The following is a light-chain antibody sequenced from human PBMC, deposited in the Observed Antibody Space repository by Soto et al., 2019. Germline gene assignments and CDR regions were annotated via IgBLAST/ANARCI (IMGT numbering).Light chain of an antibody. CDR2: DVT. CDR3: SSYTSSSTPYV. CDR1: SSDVGGYNY. J-gene: IGLJ1*01. Sequence: QSALTRPASVSGSPGQSITISCTGTSSDVGGYNYVSWYQQHPVKAPKLMIYDVTNRPSGVSDRFSGSKSGNTASLTISGLQAEDEADYYCSSYTSSSTPYVFGTGTKVTVL. V-gene: IGLV2-14*01.